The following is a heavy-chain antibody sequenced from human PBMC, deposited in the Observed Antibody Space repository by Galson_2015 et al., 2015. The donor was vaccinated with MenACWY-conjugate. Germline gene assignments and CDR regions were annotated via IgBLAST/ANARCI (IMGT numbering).Heavy chain of an antibody. CDR3: ARNSAVLRYFDWLGNENWFDP. CDR2: INHSGST. Sequence: SETLSLTCAVYGGSFSGYYWSWIRQPPGKGLEWIGEINHSGSTYYNPSLKSRVTISVDTSKNQFSLKLSSVTAADTAVYYCARNSAVLRYFDWLGNENWFDPWGQGTLVTVSS. CDR1: GGSFSGYY. J-gene: IGHJ5*02. V-gene: IGHV4-34*01. D-gene: IGHD3-9*01.